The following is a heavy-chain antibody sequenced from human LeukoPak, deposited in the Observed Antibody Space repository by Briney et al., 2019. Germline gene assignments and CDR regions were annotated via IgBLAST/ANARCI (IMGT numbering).Heavy chain of an antibody. CDR3: ARGGVAGLDY. Sequence: KASETQSLTCAVYGGSFSGYYWSWIRQPPGKGLEWIGEINHSGSTNYNPSLKSRVTISVDTSKNQFSLKLSSVTAADTAVYYCARGGVAGLDYWGQGTLVTVSS. CDR1: GGSFSGYY. V-gene: IGHV4-34*01. D-gene: IGHD6-19*01. CDR2: INHSGST. J-gene: IGHJ4*02.